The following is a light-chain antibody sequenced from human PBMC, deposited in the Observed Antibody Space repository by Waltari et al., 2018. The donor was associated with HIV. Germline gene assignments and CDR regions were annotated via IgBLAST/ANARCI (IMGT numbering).Light chain of an antibody. Sequence: SYVVSQPPSVSVSPGQTATISCSGDNLGDRYVCWYQQKSGQSPLQIIYQDVKRRSGIPARFSAFTSWNTATLTISGTQGVDEADYFCQVCDGRIMIFGGGTKLTVL. V-gene: IGLV3-1*01. CDR2: QDV. J-gene: IGLJ2*01. CDR1: NLGDRY. CDR3: QVCDGRIMI.